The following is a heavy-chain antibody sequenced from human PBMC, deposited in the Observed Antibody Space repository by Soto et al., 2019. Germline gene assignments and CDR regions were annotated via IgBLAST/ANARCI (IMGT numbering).Heavy chain of an antibody. V-gene: IGHV4-34*01. D-gene: IGHD3-22*01. CDR1: GGSISGYY. Sequence: SETLSHTCAVSGGSISGYYWSWIRQPPGRGLEWIGEINPSGTTNYNPSLKGRVAMSVDTSKNQFSVRLSSVTAADTAVYYCAREFYFESSAHQFDYPGQAAXVTVSS. CDR2: INPSGTT. J-gene: IGHJ4*02. CDR3: AREFYFESSAHQFDY.